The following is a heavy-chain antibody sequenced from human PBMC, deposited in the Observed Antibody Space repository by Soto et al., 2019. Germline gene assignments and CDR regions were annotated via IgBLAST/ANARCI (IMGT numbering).Heavy chain of an antibody. J-gene: IGHJ6*02. CDR2: INHSGST. CDR3: VRGRRKQLVRSYYYYGMDV. V-gene: IGHV4-34*01. Sequence: SETLSLTCAVYGGSFSGYYWSWIRQPPGKGLEWIGEINHSGSTNYNPSLKSRVTISVDTSKNQFSLKLSSVTAADTAVYYCVRGRRKQLVRSYYYYGMDVWGQGTTVTVSS. CDR1: GGSFSGYY. D-gene: IGHD6-13*01.